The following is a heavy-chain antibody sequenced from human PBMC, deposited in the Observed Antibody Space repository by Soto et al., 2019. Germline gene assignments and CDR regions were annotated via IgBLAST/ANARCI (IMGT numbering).Heavy chain of an antibody. CDR1: GYTFTSYG. V-gene: IGHV1-18*01. CDR2: ISAYNGNT. CDR3: AGAFLGGLLDY. D-gene: IGHD2-15*01. J-gene: IGHJ4*02. Sequence: QVQLVQSGAEVKKPGASVKVSCKASGYTFTSYGISWVRQAPGQGLEWMGWISAYNGNTNYAQKLQGRVTMTTDTSTRTANMALRSLRYDYTAVNYCAGAFLGGLLDYWGQATVVTVSS.